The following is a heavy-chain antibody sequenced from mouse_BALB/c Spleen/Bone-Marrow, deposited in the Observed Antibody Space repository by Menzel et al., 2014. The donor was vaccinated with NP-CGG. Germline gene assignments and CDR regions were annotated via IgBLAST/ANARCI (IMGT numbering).Heavy chain of an antibody. V-gene: IGHV1-82*01. CDR2: IYPGDGDT. D-gene: IGHD2-1*01. Sequence: VQLQQSGPELVKPGASVKISCKASGYAFSSSWMNWVKQRPGQGLERIGRIYPGDGDTNYNGKFKGKATLTADKSSSTAYMQLSSLTSVDSAVYFCASDLYGNYGGWYFDVWGAGTTVTVSS. CDR3: ASDLYGNYGGWYFDV. J-gene: IGHJ1*01. CDR1: GYAFSSSW.